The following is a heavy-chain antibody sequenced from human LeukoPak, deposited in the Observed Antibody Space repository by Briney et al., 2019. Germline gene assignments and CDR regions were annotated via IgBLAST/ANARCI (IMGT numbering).Heavy chain of an antibody. CDR2: INHSGST. CDR1: GGSFSGYY. D-gene: IGHD3-3*01. CDR3: ARGVSYYDFWSGYYDDHFDY. Sequence: SETLSLTCAVYGGSFSGYYWSWIRQPPGKGLEWIGEINHSGSTNYNPSLKSRVTISVDTSKNQFSLKLSSVTAADTAVYYCARGVSYYDFWSGYYDDHFDYWGQGTLVTVSS. V-gene: IGHV4-34*01. J-gene: IGHJ4*02.